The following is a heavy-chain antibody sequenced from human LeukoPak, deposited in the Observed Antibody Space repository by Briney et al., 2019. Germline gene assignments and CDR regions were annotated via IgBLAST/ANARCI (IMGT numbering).Heavy chain of an antibody. CDR1: GGSISSYY. Sequence: SETLSLTCTVSGGSISSYYWSWIRQPAGKGLEWIGRIYTSGSTNYNPSLKSRVTMSVDTSKNQFSLKLSSVTAADTAVYYCARVRRVHSVTTSYMDVWGKGTTVTVSS. V-gene: IGHV4-4*07. CDR3: ARVRRVHSVTTSYMDV. D-gene: IGHD4-17*01. J-gene: IGHJ6*03. CDR2: IYTSGST.